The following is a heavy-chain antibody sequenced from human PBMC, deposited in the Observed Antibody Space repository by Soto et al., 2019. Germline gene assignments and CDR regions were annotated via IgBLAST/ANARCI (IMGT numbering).Heavy chain of an antibody. J-gene: IGHJ4*02. V-gene: IGHV3-23*01. CDR2: ISGSGGST. Sequence: GGSLRLSCAASGFTFSSYAMSWVRQAPGKGLEWVSAISGSGGSTYYADSVKGRFTISRDNSKNTLYLQMNSLRAEDTAVYYCATQPYGSGSYPNFDYWGQGTLVTVSS. D-gene: IGHD3-10*01. CDR1: GFTFSSYA. CDR3: ATQPYGSGSYPNFDY.